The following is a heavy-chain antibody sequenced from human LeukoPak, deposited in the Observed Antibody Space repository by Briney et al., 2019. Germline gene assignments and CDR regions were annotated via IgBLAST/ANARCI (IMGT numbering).Heavy chain of an antibody. CDR1: RFTFTNFN. CDR2: IYSGGST. V-gene: IGHV3-66*04. CDR3: ARHYDSSGYYFPVWDY. Sequence: PGGSLRLSCTASRFTFTNFNMHLVPRAPGKGLEWGSVIYSGGSTYYADSVKGRFTISRDNSKNTLYLQMNSLRAEDTAVYYCARHYDSSGYYFPVWDYWGQGTLVTVSS. J-gene: IGHJ4*02. D-gene: IGHD3-22*01.